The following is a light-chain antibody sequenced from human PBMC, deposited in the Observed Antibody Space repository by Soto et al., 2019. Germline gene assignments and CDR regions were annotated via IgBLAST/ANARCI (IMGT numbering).Light chain of an antibody. CDR2: AAS. CDR3: QQTYSSPET. CDR1: QSISN. J-gene: IGKJ1*01. Sequence: DIQMTQSPSSLSASVGDRVTITCRASQSISNLNWFQQKPGNPPKLLIYAASTLQGGVPSRFSGRGSGTDFTLTISNLQPEDFATYYCQQTYSSPETFGQGTKVEI. V-gene: IGKV1-39*01.